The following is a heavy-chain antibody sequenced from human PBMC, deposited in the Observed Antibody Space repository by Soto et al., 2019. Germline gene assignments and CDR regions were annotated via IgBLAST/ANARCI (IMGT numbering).Heavy chain of an antibody. V-gene: IGHV4-59*01. D-gene: IGHD2-21*01. J-gene: IGHJ5*02. CDR1: GGSISSYY. Sequence: LSLTCTVSGGSISSYYWSWIRQPPGKGLEWIGYIYYSGSTNYNPSLKSRVTISVDTSKNQFSLKLSSVTAADTAVYYCATLPPRIVVSLLPIPTWGQGILVTVSS. CDR2: IYYSGST. CDR3: ATLPPRIVVSLLPIPT.